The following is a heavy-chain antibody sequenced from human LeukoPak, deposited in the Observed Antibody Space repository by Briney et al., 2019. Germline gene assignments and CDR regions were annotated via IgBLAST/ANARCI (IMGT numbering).Heavy chain of an antibody. Sequence: SETLSLTCTVSGDSIRPYYWNWIRQSPGKGLEWLGYISYSGNTNYHPSVKSGVTISLDTSKNHFSLRLNSVTAADTAVYYCARRSLIAAEDYWGQGTLVTVSS. CDR2: ISYSGNT. V-gene: IGHV4-59*08. CDR1: GDSIRPYY. D-gene: IGHD6-6*01. J-gene: IGHJ4*02. CDR3: ARRSLIAAEDY.